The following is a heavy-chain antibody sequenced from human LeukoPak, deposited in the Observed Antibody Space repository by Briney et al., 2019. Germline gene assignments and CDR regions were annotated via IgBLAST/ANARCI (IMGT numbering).Heavy chain of an antibody. J-gene: IGHJ6*04. CDR3: AELGITMIGGV. CDR2: INWNGGST. CDR1: GFTFADYG. Sequence: PGGSLRLSCAASGFTFADYGISWVRQAPRKGLEWVSGINWNGGSTGYADSVKGRFTISRDNAKNSLYLQMNSLRAEDTAVYYCAELGITMIGGVWAKGTTVTISS. D-gene: IGHD3-10*02. V-gene: IGHV3-20*04.